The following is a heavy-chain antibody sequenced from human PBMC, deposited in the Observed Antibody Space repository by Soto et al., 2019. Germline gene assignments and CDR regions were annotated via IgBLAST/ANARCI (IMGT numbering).Heavy chain of an antibody. V-gene: IGHV1-18*01. J-gene: IGHJ5*02. CDR2: ISAYNGNT. D-gene: IGHD1-1*01. Sequence: ASVKVSCKASGYTFTSYGISWVRQAPGQGLEWMGWISAYNGNTNYAEKLQGRVTMTTDTSTSTAYMELRSLRSDDTAVYYCARSHNWNYLGYFDLWGQGTQVTVSS. CDR3: ARSHNWNYLGYFDL. CDR1: GYTFTSYG.